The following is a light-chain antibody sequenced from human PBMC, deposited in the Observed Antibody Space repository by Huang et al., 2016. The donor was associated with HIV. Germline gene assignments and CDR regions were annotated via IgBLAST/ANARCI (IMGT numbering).Light chain of an antibody. Sequence: EIVMTQSPATLSVSPGERATLSCRASQSVSSNLAWYQQKPGQAPRLLIYGASTRATEIPARFSGSGSGTEFILTISSLKSEDFAVYYCQQYDNWPPRGTFGQGTKVEIK. J-gene: IGKJ1*01. V-gene: IGKV3-15*01. CDR3: QQYDNWPPRGT. CDR2: GAS. CDR1: QSVSSN.